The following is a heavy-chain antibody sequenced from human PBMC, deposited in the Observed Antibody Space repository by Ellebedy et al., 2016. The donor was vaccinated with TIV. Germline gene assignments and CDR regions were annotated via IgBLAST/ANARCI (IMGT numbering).Heavy chain of an antibody. Sequence: GESLKISCAASGFTFSSYGMHWVRQPPGKGLEWVSVIYGGGRTYYADSVKGRFTISRDESKNTLHLQMNSLRADDTALYYCAKALTPAAPLDYWGQGTLVTVSS. D-gene: IGHD2-2*01. CDR1: GFTFSSYG. CDR3: AKALTPAAPLDY. J-gene: IGHJ4*02. V-gene: IGHV3-53*01. CDR2: IYGGGRT.